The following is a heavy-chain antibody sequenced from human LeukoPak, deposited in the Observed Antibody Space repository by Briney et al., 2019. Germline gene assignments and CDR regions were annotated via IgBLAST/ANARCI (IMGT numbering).Heavy chain of an antibody. Sequence: GGSQRLSCAASGYTFYNYAVRWVRQAPGKGMEWVSSISHDGASTHYADSVKGRFTISRDNAKNTLYLQMDSLRAEDTAVYYCVRDIQGWFDPWGQGTLVTVSS. CDR2: ISHDGAST. V-gene: IGHV3-23*01. J-gene: IGHJ5*02. CDR3: VRDIQGWFDP. CDR1: GYTFYNYA.